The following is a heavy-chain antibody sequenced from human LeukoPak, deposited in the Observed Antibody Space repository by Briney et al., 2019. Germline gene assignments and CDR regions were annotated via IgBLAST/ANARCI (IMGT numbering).Heavy chain of an antibody. D-gene: IGHD6-19*01. V-gene: IGHV3-53*01. J-gene: IGHJ4*02. CDR2: IYTGGST. Sequence: PGGSLRLSCAASGFTVSSNYMSWVRQAPGKGPEWVSVIYTGGSTYYADSVKGRFTISRDNSKNTLYLQMNSLRAEDTAVYYCARRMSVGSSSGWNFDYWGQGTLVTVSS. CDR3: ARRMSVGSSSGWNFDY. CDR1: GFTVSSNY.